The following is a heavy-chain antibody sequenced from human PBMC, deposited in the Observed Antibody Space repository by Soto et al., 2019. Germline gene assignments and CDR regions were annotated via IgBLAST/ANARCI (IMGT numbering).Heavy chain of an antibody. CDR1: GYTFTSYG. D-gene: IGHD3-10*01. J-gene: IGHJ5*02. CDR2: ISAYNGNT. Sequence: QVQLVQSGAEVKKPGASVKVSCKASGYTFTSYGISWVRQAPGQGLEWMGWISAYNGNTNYAQKLQGRVTMTTDTSTSTAYMEMRSLRSDDTAVYYCARVVRITMVRGAPNWFDPWGQGTLVTVSS. CDR3: ARVVRITMVRGAPNWFDP. V-gene: IGHV1-18*01.